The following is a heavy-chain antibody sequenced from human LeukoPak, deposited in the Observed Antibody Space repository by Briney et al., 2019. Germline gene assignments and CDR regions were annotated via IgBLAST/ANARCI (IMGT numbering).Heavy chain of an antibody. J-gene: IGHJ3*02. CDR2: IYHSGST. CDR1: GGSISSGGYY. D-gene: IGHD6-13*01. CDR3: ARTRGSWYSDAFDI. V-gene: IGHV4-30-2*02. Sequence: SETLSLTCTVSGGSISSGGYYWSWIRQPPGKGLEWIGYIYHSGSTYYNPSLKSRVTISVDRSKNQFSLKLSSVTAADTAVYYCARTRGSWYSDAFDIWGQGTMVTVSS.